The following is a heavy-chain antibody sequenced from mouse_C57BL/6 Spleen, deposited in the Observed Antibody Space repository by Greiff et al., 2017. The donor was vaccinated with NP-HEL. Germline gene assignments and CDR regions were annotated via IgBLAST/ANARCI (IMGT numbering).Heavy chain of an antibody. CDR3: ARATPVPFAY. J-gene: IGHJ3*01. D-gene: IGHD1-1*01. CDR1: GYTFTSYW. Sequence: QVQLQQPGAELVKPGASVKLSCKASGYTFTSYWMHWVKQRPGQGLEWTGMIHPNSGSTNYNEKFKSKATLTVDKSSSTAYMQLSSLTSEDSAVYYCARATPVPFAYWGQGTLVTVSA. V-gene: IGHV1-64*01. CDR2: IHPNSGST.